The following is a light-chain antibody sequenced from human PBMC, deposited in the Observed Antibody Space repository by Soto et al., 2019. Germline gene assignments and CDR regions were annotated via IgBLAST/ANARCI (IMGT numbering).Light chain of an antibody. V-gene: IGKV4-1*01. Sequence: DIVMTQSPDSLAVSLGERATINCKSSQSVLYSSDNKNYLAWYQQKPGQSPRLLIYWASTRESGVPDRFSGSGSGTDFTLTVSSLQAGDVAVYYCQQYYALPFTFGPGTKV. CDR3: QQYYALPFT. J-gene: IGKJ3*01. CDR2: WAS. CDR1: QSVLYSSDNKNY.